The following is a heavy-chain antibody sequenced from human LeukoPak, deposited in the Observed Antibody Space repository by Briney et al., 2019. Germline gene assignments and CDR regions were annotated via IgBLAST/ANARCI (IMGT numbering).Heavy chain of an antibody. D-gene: IGHD3-22*01. CDR3: ARGGYYDSGGYFDWFDP. Sequence: PGRSLRLSCAASGFTFNNCGIHWVRQAPGKGLEWVAVIWYDGSNKYYADSLKGRFTISRDNSKNTLYLQMNSLRAEDTAVYYCARGGYYDSGGYFDWFDPWGQGTLVTVSS. CDR1: GFTFNNCG. CDR2: IWYDGSNK. J-gene: IGHJ5*02. V-gene: IGHV3-33*01.